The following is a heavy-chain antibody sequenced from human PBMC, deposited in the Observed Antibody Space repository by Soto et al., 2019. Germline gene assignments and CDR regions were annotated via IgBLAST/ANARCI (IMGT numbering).Heavy chain of an antibody. CDR3: ARGALPTIAVAALYYFDY. Sequence: SETLSLTCAVYGGSFSGYYWSWIRQPPGKGLEWIGEINHSGSTNYNPSLKSRVTISVDTSKNQFSLKLSSVTAADTAVYYCARGALPTIAVAALYYFDYWGQGTLVTVSS. CDR1: GGSFSGYY. J-gene: IGHJ4*02. V-gene: IGHV4-34*01. D-gene: IGHD6-19*01. CDR2: INHSGST.